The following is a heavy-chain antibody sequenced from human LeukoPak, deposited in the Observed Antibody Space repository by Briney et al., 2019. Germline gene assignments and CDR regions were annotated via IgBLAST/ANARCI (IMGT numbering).Heavy chain of an antibody. V-gene: IGHV3-33*06. Sequence: PGRSLRLSCAASGFTFSSYGMHWVPQAPGKGREWVAVLWYDGSNKYYADSVKGRFTISRDNSKNTLYLQMNSLRAEDTAVYYCAKGPRITIFGVVTTNFDYWGQGTLVTVSS. CDR2: LWYDGSNK. J-gene: IGHJ4*02. CDR1: GFTFSSYG. D-gene: IGHD3-3*01. CDR3: AKGPRITIFGVVTTNFDY.